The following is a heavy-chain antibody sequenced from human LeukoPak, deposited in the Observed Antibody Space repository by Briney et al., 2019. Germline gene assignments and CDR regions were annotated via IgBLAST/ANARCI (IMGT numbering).Heavy chain of an antibody. CDR1: GFTFSSYS. CDR3: ARQASSSWSFDY. CDR2: ISSSSCI. D-gene: IGHD6-13*01. J-gene: IGHJ4*02. V-gene: IGHV3-21*01. Sequence: GGSLRFSCAASGFTFSSYSMNWVRQAPGKGLEWVSSISSSSCIYYADSVKGRFTISRDNAKNSLYLQMNSLRAEDTAVYYCARQASSSWSFDYWGQGTLVTVSS.